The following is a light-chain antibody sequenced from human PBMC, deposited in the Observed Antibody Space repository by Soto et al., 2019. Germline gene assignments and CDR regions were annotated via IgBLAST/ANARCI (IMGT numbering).Light chain of an antibody. J-gene: IGLJ1*01. CDR1: SSDVGGYNY. V-gene: IGLV2-14*01. CDR3: SSYTSSSLYV. CDR2: DVS. Sequence: QSALTQPAAVSGSPGQSITIPCTGTSSDVGGYNYVSWYQQHPGKAPKLMIYDVSNRPSGVSNRFSASKSGNTASLTISGLQAEDEVDYYCSSYTSSSLYVFVTGTKVTVL.